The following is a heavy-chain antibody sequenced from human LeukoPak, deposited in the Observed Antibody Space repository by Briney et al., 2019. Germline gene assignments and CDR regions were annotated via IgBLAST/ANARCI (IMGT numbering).Heavy chain of an antibody. CDR3: ARGPYYDSSKTSAFDI. J-gene: IGHJ3*02. CDR2: IYYSGST. CDR1: GGSISSYY. Sequence: SETLSLTCTVSGGSISSYYWGWIRQPPGKGLEWIGYIYYSGSTNYNPSLKSRVTMSVDTSKNHFSLKLSSVTAADTAVYYCARGPYYDSSKTSAFDIWGQGTMVTVSS. V-gene: IGHV4-59*12. D-gene: IGHD3-22*01.